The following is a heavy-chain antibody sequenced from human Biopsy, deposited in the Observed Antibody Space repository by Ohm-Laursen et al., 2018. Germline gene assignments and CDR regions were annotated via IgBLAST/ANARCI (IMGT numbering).Heavy chain of an antibody. CDR3: AREAIGYQLPCDD. Sequence: SSVKVSCNTSTGTFDSYGVTLARQAPGQGLEWMGRIIPILRTTTYAPKFQGRVTFTADKSSSTAYLELSSLTSEDTAMFYCAREAIGYQLPCDDWGQGTLVTVSS. J-gene: IGHJ4*02. V-gene: IGHV1-69*04. D-gene: IGHD2-15*01. CDR2: IIPILRTT. CDR1: TGTFDSYG.